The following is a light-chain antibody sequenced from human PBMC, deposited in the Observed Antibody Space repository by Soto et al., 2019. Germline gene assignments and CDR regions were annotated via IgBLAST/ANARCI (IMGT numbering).Light chain of an antibody. CDR2: DAS. V-gene: IGKV1-39*01. J-gene: IGKJ1*01. CDR3: QQSSITPRT. Sequence: DIPMTQSPPSLSASVGDRVTITCRASQTISNYLNWYQQQPGKAPKLLISDASSLQSGVPSRFRGSGSGTDYTLTISSLQPEDFATYFCQQSSITPRTFGQGTKVEI. CDR1: QTISNY.